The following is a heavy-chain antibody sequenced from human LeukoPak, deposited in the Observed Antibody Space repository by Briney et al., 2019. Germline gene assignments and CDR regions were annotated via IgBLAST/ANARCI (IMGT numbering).Heavy chain of an antibody. CDR1: GYSISSGYY. CDR3: ARHRESYVVPAWDY. D-gene: IGHD2-2*01. V-gene: IGHV4-38-2*01. J-gene: IGHJ4*02. CDR2: IYHSGST. Sequence: SETLSPSCAVSGYSISSGYYWGWIRQPPGKGLEWIGSIYHSGSTYSNPSLKSRVTLSVDTSKKQFSLSLGSVTAADAAVYYRARHRESYVVPAWDYWGQGTLVTVSS.